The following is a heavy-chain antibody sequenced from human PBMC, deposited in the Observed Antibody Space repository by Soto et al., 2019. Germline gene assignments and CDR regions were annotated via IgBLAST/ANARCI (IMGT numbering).Heavy chain of an antibody. J-gene: IGHJ4*02. Sequence: GGSLRLSCAASGFTFSSYGMTWVRQAPGKGLEWVSAISGSGGSTYYADSVEGRFTISRDNSKSTLYLQMNSLRAEDTAVYYCAKLGGDQGSGWYYFDYWAQGTLVPVSS. CDR1: GFTFSSYG. CDR3: AKLGGDQGSGWYYFDY. D-gene: IGHD6-19*01. V-gene: IGHV3-23*01. CDR2: ISGSGGST.